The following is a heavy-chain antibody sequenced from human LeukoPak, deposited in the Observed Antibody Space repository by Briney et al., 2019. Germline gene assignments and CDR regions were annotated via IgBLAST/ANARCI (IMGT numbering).Heavy chain of an antibody. D-gene: IGHD7-27*01. V-gene: IGHV3-53*01. CDR1: GLTVSRNY. CDR2: IYSSGST. CDR3: ARNMGDWGRAFDF. J-gene: IGHJ3*01. Sequence: GGSLRLSCAASGLTVSRNYMSWVRQAPGQGLEWVSIIYSSGSTIYGDSVKGRFTTSRDNSKNTLFLHMNSLRAEDTAVYYCARNMGDWGRAFDFWGQGTMVTVSS.